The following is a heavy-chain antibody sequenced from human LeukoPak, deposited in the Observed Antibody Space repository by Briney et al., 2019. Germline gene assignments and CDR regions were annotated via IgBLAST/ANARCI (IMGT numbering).Heavy chain of an antibody. CDR1: GDSISSSNW. CDR3: ARGRRRRYYDSSGYYPNYYYMDV. D-gene: IGHD3-22*01. V-gene: IGHV4-4*02. Sequence: SGTLSLTCAVSGDSISSSNWWSWVRQPPGKGLEWIGEIYHSGSTNYNPSLKSRVTISVDKSKNQFSLKLSSVTAADTAVYYCARGRRRRYYDSSGYYPNYYYMDVWGKGTTVTVSS. CDR2: IYHSGST. J-gene: IGHJ6*03.